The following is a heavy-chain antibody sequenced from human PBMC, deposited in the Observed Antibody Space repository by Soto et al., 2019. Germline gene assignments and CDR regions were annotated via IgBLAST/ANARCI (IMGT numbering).Heavy chain of an antibody. CDR2: ISYDGSNK. Sequence: QVQLVESGGGVVQPGRSLRLSCAASGFTFSSYALHWVRQAPGKGLEWVAVISYDGSNKYYTDSVKGRFTISRDKAKNTLYLQMTRLRPEDTALFYCARDLGSMQNLAMGYGGQGIMVT. J-gene: IGHJ4*02. V-gene: IGHV3-30*10. D-gene: IGHD2-2*01. CDR3: ARDLGSMQNLAMGY. CDR1: GFTFSSYA.